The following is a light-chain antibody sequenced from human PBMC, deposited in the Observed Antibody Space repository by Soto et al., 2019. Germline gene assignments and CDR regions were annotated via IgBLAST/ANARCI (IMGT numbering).Light chain of an antibody. CDR2: AAS. J-gene: IGKJ1*01. CDR3: LQDYNYPRT. CDR1: QDISSY. V-gene: IGKV1-6*01. Sequence: IQMTQSPSSVSSSVGDRVTITCRASQDISSYLNWYQQKPGEAPYLLIYAASSLQSGVPSRFSGRGSGTDFTLTISSLQPEDFATYYCLQDYNYPRTFGQGTKVDIK.